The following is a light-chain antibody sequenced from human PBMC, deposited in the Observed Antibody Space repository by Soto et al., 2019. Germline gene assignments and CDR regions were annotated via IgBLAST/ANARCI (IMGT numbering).Light chain of an antibody. V-gene: IGKV1-5*03. CDR1: QSISSW. J-gene: IGKJ2*01. Sequence: DIQMTQSPSTLSASVGDRVTITCRASQSISSWLAWYQQKPGKAPNLLIYQASSLKSGVPSRFSGSGSGTEFTLPISSLQPDDFAAYFCQQYHSLYTFGQGTKLEIK. CDR3: QQYHSLYT. CDR2: QAS.